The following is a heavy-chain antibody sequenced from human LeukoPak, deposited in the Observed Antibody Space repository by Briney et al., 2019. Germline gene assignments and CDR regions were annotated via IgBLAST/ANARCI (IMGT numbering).Heavy chain of an antibody. CDR1: GFILNDYY. D-gene: IGHD2-2*01. Sequence: PGGSLRLSCVASGFILNDYYIDWVRQAPGKGLEWVGRTRDTGNSYSTEYAASVKGRFTISRDDSKDSLYLQMNSLKSEDTAVYYCARGTCSSTSCYGNWFDPWGQGTLVTVSS. CDR3: ARGTCSSTSCYGNWFDP. CDR2: TRDTGNSYST. J-gene: IGHJ5*02. V-gene: IGHV3-72*01.